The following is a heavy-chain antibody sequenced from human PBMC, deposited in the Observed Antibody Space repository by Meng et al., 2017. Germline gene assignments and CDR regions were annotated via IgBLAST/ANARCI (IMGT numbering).Heavy chain of an antibody. J-gene: IGHJ4*02. CDR2: IYYSGST. V-gene: IGHV4-61*01. CDR3: ARAIAVAGITIDY. CDR1: GGSVSSGSYY. Sequence: VSLPWSAPGLVRPAETPSPTCTGSGGSVSSGSYYWSWIRQPPGKGLEWIGYIYYSGSTNYNPSLKSRVTISVDTSKNQFSLKLSSVTAADTAVYYCARAIAVAGITIDYWGQGTLVTVSS. D-gene: IGHD6-19*01.